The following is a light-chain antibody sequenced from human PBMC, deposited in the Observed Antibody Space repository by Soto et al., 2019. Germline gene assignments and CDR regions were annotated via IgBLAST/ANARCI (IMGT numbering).Light chain of an antibody. J-gene: IGKJ2*01. V-gene: IGKV1-5*01. Sequence: DIQMTQSPSTLSASVGDRVTITCRASQSVSSWLAWYQQKPGKAPKLLIYDASSLESGVPSSFSGSGSGTEFTLTISSLQPDDFATYYYQQYNSYSPYTLGQGTKLEIK. CDR2: DAS. CDR1: QSVSSW. CDR3: QQYNSYSPYT.